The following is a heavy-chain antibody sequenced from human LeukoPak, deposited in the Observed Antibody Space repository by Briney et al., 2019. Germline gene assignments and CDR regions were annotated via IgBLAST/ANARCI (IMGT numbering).Heavy chain of an antibody. D-gene: IGHD2-2*01. CDR1: GGTFSSYD. V-gene: IGHV1-69*06. Sequence: SVKVSCKASGGTFSSYDISWVRQAPGQGLEWMGGIMPMFGKASYAQKFQGRVTTTADKATSTAYMELSSLRSEDTAVYYCAGGRTDIVVVPATLRNYYFDYWGQGTPVTVSS. CDR2: IMPMFGKA. J-gene: IGHJ4*02. CDR3: AGGRTDIVVVPATLRNYYFDY.